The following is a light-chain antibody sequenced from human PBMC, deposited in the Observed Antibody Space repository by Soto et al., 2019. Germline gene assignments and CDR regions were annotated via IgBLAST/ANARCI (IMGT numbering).Light chain of an antibody. CDR3: QQRNSYPIT. Sequence: DIQLTQSPSFLSASVGDRVTITCRASQGISSYLAWYQQKPGKAPNLLIHTASTLQSGFPSRFSGSGSGTEFTLTISSLQPEDFATYYCQQRNSYPITFGQGTRLEIK. CDR2: TAS. V-gene: IGKV1-9*01. J-gene: IGKJ5*01. CDR1: QGISSY.